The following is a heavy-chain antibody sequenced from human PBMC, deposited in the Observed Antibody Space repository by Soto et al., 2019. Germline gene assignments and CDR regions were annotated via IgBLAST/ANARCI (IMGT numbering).Heavy chain of an antibody. CDR3: ARDCARTSCSVWKL. CDR2: ITGSSETT. J-gene: IGHJ4*02. D-gene: IGHD2-2*01. CDR1: GFTFSNYA. V-gene: IGHV3-23*01. Sequence: EVQLLESGGGLVQPGGSLRLSCAASGFTFSNYAMTWVRQAPGKGLEWVSGITGSSETTYYADSVKGRFTISRDNSKNTVFLQMNGLRAEDSAVHYCARDCARTSCSVWKLWGQGTLVTVSP.